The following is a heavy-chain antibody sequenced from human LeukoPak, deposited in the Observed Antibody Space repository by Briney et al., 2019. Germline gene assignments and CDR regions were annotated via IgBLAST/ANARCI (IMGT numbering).Heavy chain of an antibody. Sequence: GGSLRLSCEASGFTFSDYGMNWVRQAPGKGLEWISHTTSSSDSRKYADSVKGRFTISRDNAKNSLYLQMNSLRVEDTAIYYCARRFREGYCSGDTCYSFGSWGQGTLVTVFS. CDR1: GFTFSDYG. D-gene: IGHD2-15*01. CDR3: ARRFREGYCSGDTCYSFGS. J-gene: IGHJ5*01. V-gene: IGHV3-48*01. CDR2: TTSSSDSR.